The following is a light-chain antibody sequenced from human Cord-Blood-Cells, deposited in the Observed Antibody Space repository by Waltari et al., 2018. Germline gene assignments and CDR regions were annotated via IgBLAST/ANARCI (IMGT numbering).Light chain of an antibody. CDR1: QTVSGN. CDR2: GAS. Sequence: EIVMTQSPATLSVSPGERATLSCKASQTVSGNLAWYQQKPGQAPKLLIYGASTRATGIPARFSGSGSGTEFTLTISSLPSEDFAVYYCQQYNNWPFPFGPGTKVDIK. J-gene: IGKJ3*01. V-gene: IGKV3-15*01. CDR3: QQYNNWPFP.